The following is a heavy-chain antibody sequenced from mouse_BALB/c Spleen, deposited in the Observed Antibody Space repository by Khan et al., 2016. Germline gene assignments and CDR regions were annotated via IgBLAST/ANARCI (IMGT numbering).Heavy chain of an antibody. V-gene: IGHV1S136*01. D-gene: IGHD2-4*01. J-gene: IGHJ2*01. CDR3: ARSTMITFFDY. CDR2: INHYNDGT. CDR1: GYSFTSDV. Sequence: VQLQQSGPELVKPGASVKISCKASGYSFTSDVMQWVKQKPGQGQEWMGYINHYNDGTKYNEKLKSRATLTSDKSSSQAYMELSSLTSEDSAFYYCARSTMITFFDYWGQGTTLTVSS.